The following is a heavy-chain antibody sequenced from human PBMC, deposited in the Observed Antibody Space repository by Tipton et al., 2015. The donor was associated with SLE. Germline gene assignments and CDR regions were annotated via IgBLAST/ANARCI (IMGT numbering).Heavy chain of an antibody. D-gene: IGHD6-13*01. J-gene: IGHJ6*02. CDR3: AREPSTRIALVYYGMDV. V-gene: IGHV3-74*01. CDR2: VNNDGSGT. CDR1: GFIFNDFG. Sequence: SLRLSCETSGFIFNDFGMHWLRQAPGKGLMWVSRVNNDGSGTIYADSAKGRFTISRDNAKNTLYLQMNSLRAEDTAVYYCAREPSTRIALVYYGMDVWGQGTTVTVSS.